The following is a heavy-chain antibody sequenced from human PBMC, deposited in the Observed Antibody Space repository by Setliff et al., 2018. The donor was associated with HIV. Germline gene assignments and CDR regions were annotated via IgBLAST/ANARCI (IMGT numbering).Heavy chain of an antibody. Sequence: SETLSLTCSVSGGSLISGGYYWSWIRQHPGKGLEWIGYVYYNGKTYYNPSLESRISMSVDTSKNQFSLKLTSVTAADTAIYYCARDLTSNSNCFEPWGQGTQVTVSS. CDR3: ARDLTSNSNCFEP. J-gene: IGHJ5*02. CDR1: GGSLISGGYY. CDR2: VYYNGKT. D-gene: IGHD4-4*01. V-gene: IGHV4-31*03.